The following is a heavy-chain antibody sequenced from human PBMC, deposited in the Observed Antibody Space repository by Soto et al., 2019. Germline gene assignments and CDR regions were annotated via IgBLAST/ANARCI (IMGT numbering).Heavy chain of an antibody. D-gene: IGHD3-10*01. Sequence: QVQLVESGGGVVQPGRSLRLSWAASGFTFSSYGLHWVRQAPGKGLERVAVISYDGSNKYYEDSVKGRFTISRDNSKNTLYLQMTSLRAEDTAVYYCAKDAGWMPFRGVISYYYYGIDVWGQGTTVTVSS. CDR1: GFTFSSYG. V-gene: IGHV3-30*18. CDR2: ISYDGSNK. CDR3: AKDAGWMPFRGVISYYYYGIDV. J-gene: IGHJ6*02.